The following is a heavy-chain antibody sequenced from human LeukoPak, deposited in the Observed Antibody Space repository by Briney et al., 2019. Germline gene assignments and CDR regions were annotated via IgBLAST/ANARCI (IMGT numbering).Heavy chain of an antibody. Sequence: GASVKVSCKASGYTFTSYGISWVRQAPGQGLEWMGWISAYNGNTNYAQKLQGRVTMTTDTSTSTAYMELRSLRSDDTAVYYCARDWVAYCGGDCYHPLDYWGQGTLVTVSS. V-gene: IGHV1-18*01. CDR2: ISAYNGNT. CDR1: GYTFTSYG. D-gene: IGHD2-21*02. J-gene: IGHJ4*02. CDR3: ARDWVAYCGGDCYHPLDY.